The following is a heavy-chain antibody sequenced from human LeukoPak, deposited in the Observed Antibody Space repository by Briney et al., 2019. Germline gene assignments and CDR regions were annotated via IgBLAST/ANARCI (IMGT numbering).Heavy chain of an antibody. Sequence: PSETLSLTCTVSGGSISSYFWSWIRQPPGKGLEWIGHIYFSGSTNYNPSLKSRVTISVDTSKNQFSLKLSSVTAADTAVYYCARHKSSGTYPLDFWGQGTLVTVSP. CDR3: ARHKSSGTYPLDF. CDR2: IYFSGST. CDR1: GGSISSYF. J-gene: IGHJ4*02. D-gene: IGHD1-26*01. V-gene: IGHV4-59*08.